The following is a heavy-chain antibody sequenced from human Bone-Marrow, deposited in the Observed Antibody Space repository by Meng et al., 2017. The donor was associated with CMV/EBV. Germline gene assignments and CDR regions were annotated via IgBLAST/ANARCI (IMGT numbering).Heavy chain of an antibody. D-gene: IGHD6-13*01. CDR2: IYSGGSST. Sequence: GESLKISCAASGFTFSSYAMSWVRQAPGKGLEWVSVIYSGGSSTYYADSVKGRFTISRDNSKNTLYLQMNSLRAEDTAVYYCAKGSSSSWGEICYFDYWGQGTLVTVSS. CDR1: GFTFSSYA. J-gene: IGHJ4*02. CDR3: AKGSSSSWGEICYFDY. V-gene: IGHV3-23*03.